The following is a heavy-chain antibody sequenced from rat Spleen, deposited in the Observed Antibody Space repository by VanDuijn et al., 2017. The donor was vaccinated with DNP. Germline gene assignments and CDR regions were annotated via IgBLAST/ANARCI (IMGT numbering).Heavy chain of an antibody. D-gene: IGHD1-3*01. CDR2: MWNDGDT. V-gene: IGHV2-32*01. CDR3: ARSLATVVPTGAMDV. CDR1: GFSLTSYH. Sequence: QVQLKESGPGLVQPSQTLSLTCTVSGFSLTSYHVHWVRQPPGKGLEWMGVMWNDGDTSYNSTLKSRLSISRDTSKSQVFLNMNSLQTEDTAMYFCARSLATVVPTGAMDVWGQGISVTVSS. J-gene: IGHJ4*01.